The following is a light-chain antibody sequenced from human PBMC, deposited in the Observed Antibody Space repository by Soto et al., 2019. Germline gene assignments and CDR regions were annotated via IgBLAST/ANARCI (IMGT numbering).Light chain of an antibody. Sequence: QSALTQPASVSGSPGQSITIYCTGTSSDVGGYNYVSWYQQHPGKAPKLMIYDVSNRPSGVSQRFSGSKSGNTASLTISGRQAEDEADHYCSSYTRSSTLVVFGPGAKLTVL. CDR3: SSYTRSSTLVV. J-gene: IGLJ1*01. V-gene: IGLV2-14*01. CDR1: SSDVGGYNY. CDR2: DVS.